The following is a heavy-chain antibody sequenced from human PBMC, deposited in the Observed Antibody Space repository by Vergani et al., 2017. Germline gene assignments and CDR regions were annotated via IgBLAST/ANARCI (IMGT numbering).Heavy chain of an antibody. D-gene: IGHD6-13*01. CDR3: ARSSSWYGQFDY. CDR2: IYYSGST. J-gene: IGHJ4*02. V-gene: IGHV4-59*01. CDR1: GSSISSYY. Sequence: QVQLQESGPGLVKPSETLSLTCTVSGSSISSYYWSWIRQPPGKGLEWIGYIYYSGSTNYNPSLKSRVTISVDTSKNQFSLKLSSVTAADTAVYYCARSSSWYGQFDYWGPGILVTVSS.